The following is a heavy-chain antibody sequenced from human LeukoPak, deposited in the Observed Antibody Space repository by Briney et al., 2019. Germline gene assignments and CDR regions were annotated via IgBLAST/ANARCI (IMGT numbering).Heavy chain of an antibody. D-gene: IGHD1-26*01. Sequence: GASVTVSCKASGYTFTDYYMHWMRQAPGQRLEWMGWINPKSDATDYAQSFQGRVTMTRDTSISTAYMELTSLRPDDTAVYFCVRDRKGETNVYWGQGTLVTVSS. J-gene: IGHJ4*02. V-gene: IGHV1-2*02. CDR3: VRDRKGETNVY. CDR2: INPKSDAT. CDR1: GYTFTDYY.